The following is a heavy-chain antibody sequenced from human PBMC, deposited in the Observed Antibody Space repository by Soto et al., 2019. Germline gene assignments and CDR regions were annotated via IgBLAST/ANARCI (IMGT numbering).Heavy chain of an antibody. D-gene: IGHD4-17*01. Sequence: EVQLSESGGGLVQPGGSLRLSCAACGFTFSSYAMNWVRQAPEKGLEWVSVISGSGGSTYYADAVKGRLTISRDNSKNTLYLQMNSLRAEDTAVYYCAKRTVGWYFDLWGRGTLVTVST. CDR2: ISGSGGST. CDR3: AKRTVGWYFDL. J-gene: IGHJ2*01. V-gene: IGHV3-23*01. CDR1: GFTFSSYA.